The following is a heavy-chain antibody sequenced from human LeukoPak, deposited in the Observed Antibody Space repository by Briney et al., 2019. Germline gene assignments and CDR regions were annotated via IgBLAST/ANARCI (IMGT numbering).Heavy chain of an antibody. CDR3: ARDRGDVLRYFDWLQ. Sequence: GGSLRLSCAASGFTVSSNYMSWVRQAPGKGLEWVSVIYSGGSTYYADSVKGRFTISRDKSKNTLYFQMNSLKAEDTAVYYCARDRGDVLRYFDWLQWGQGTLVTVSS. J-gene: IGHJ4*02. D-gene: IGHD3-9*01. V-gene: IGHV3-66*01. CDR2: IYSGGST. CDR1: GFTVSSNY.